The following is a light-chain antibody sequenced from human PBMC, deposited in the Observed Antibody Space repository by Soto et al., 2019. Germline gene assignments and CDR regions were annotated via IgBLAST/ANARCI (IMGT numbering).Light chain of an antibody. J-gene: IGKJ2*01. CDR2: GAS. V-gene: IGKV1-39*01. CDR1: QSISSY. Sequence: DIQMTQSPSSLSASVGDRVTITCRASQSISSYLNWYQQKPGKAPKLLIYGASSVQSGAPSRFSGSGSGTDFTLTISSLQPEDFATYYCQQSYTTPHFGQGTKLEIK. CDR3: QQSYTTPH.